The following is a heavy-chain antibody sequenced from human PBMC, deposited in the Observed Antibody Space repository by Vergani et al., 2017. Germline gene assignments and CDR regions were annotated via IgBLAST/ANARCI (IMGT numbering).Heavy chain of an antibody. CDR1: GYTFSDYY. D-gene: IGHD6-13*01. Sequence: QVHLVQSGAEVKKPGASVKVSCQTSGYTFSDYYLHWVRQAPGQGLEWMGWITPNSDDTKYAQNFQGRVTMTKDTSISTAYMQLSRLTSDDTAVYFCARGRSPYGSSPVLSMDVWGQGTTVSVSS. CDR3: ARGRSPYGSSPVLSMDV. V-gene: IGHV1-2*02. J-gene: IGHJ6*02. CDR2: ITPNSDDT.